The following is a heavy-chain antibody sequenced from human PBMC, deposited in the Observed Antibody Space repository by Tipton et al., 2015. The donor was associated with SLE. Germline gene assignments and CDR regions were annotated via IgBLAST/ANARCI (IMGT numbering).Heavy chain of an antibody. V-gene: IGHV4-39*01. CDR2: IYYSGST. CDR1: GGSISSSSYY. D-gene: IGHD1-26*01. CDR3: AREWELNPSRSDAFDI. Sequence: GLVKPSETLSHTCTVSGGSISSSSYYWGWIRQPPGKGLEWIGSIYYSGSTYYNPSLKSRVTISVDTSKNQFSLKLSSATAADTAVYYCAREWELNPSRSDAFDIWGQGTMVTVSS. J-gene: IGHJ3*02.